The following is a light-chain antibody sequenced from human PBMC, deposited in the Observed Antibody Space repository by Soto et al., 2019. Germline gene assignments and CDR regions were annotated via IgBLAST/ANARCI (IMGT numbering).Light chain of an antibody. CDR1: SSDVGSYNL. V-gene: IGLV2-23*02. CDR2: EVS. J-gene: IGLJ1*01. Sequence: QSVLTQPASVSGSPGQSITISCTGTSSDVGSYNLVSWYQQHPGKAPKLMICEVSKRPSGVSNRFSGSKSGNTASLTISGRQAEDEADYYCCSYAGSSTVFGTGTKLTVL. CDR3: CSYAGSSTV.